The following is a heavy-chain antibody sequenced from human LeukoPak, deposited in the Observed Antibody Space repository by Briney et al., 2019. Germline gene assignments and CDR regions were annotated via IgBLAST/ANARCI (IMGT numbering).Heavy chain of an antibody. CDR2: IKQDGSEK. J-gene: IGHJ4*02. CDR3: ARVVVGATMDY. Sequence: GGSLRLSCAASGFTFSSYWMRWVRQAPGKGLEWVANIKQDGSEKNYVDSVKGRFTISRDNAKNSLYLQMNSLRAEDTAVYYCARVVVGATMDYWGQGTLVTVSS. D-gene: IGHD1-26*01. CDR1: GFTFSSYW. V-gene: IGHV3-7*03.